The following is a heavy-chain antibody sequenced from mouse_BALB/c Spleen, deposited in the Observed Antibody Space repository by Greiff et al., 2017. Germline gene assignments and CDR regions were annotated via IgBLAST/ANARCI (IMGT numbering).Heavy chain of an antibody. D-gene: IGHD2-3*01. Sequence: QVQLQQPGAELVRPGASVKLSCKASGYTFTSYWINWVKQRPGQGLEWIGNIYPSDSYTNYNQKFKDKATLTVDKSSSTAYMQLSSPTSEDSAVYYCTRSLYDGYYIRYYAMDYWGQGTSVTVSS. CDR1: GYTFTSYW. J-gene: IGHJ4*01. CDR2: IYPSDSYT. V-gene: IGHV1-69*02. CDR3: TRSLYDGYYIRYYAMDY.